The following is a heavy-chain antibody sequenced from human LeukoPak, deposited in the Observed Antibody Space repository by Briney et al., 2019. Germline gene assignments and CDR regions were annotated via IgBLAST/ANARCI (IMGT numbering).Heavy chain of an antibody. CDR1: GYSISSGYY. J-gene: IGHJ6*03. Sequence: SETLSLTCSVSGYSISSGYYWGWIRPPPGKGLEWIGYIYYSGSTNYNPSLKSRVTISVDTSKNQFSLKLSSVTAADTAVYYCARGGGLGYYYYYMDVWGKGTTVTVSS. CDR2: IYYSGST. V-gene: IGHV4-61*01. CDR3: ARGGGLGYYYYYMDV. D-gene: IGHD6-19*01.